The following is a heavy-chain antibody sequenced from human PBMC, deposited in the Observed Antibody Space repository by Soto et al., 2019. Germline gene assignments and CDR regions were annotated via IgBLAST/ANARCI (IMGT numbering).Heavy chain of an antibody. CDR2: IIPIFGTA. CDR1: GGTFSSYA. Sequence: SVKVSCKASGGTFSSYAISWVRQAPGQGLEWMGGIIPIFGTANHAQKFQGRVTITADESTSTAYMELSSLRSEDTAVYYCARGPTGGYYYGMDVWGQGTTVTVSS. CDR3: ARGPTGGYYYGMDV. J-gene: IGHJ6*02. V-gene: IGHV1-69*13. D-gene: IGHD1-1*01.